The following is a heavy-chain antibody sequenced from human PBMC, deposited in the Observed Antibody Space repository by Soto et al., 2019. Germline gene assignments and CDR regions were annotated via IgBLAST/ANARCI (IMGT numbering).Heavy chain of an antibody. D-gene: IGHD3-10*01. J-gene: IGHJ6*02. CDR2: IYPGDSDT. V-gene: IGHV5-51*01. Sequence: GESLKISCKGSGYSFTSYWIGWVRQMPGKGLEWMGIIYPGDSDTRYSPSFQGQVTISADKSISTAYLQWSSLKASDTAMYYCARQDPFGSDYYGMDVWGQGTTVTVS. CDR1: GYSFTSYW. CDR3: ARQDPFGSDYYGMDV.